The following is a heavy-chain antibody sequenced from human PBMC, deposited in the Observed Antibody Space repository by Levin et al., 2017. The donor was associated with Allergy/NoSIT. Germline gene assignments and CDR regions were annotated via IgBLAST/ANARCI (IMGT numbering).Heavy chain of an antibody. J-gene: IGHJ2*01. CDR2: ISAYNGNT. CDR3: ARGPHEIYSSSSVTRNWYFDL. V-gene: IGHV1-18*01. CDR1: GYTFTSYG. D-gene: IGHD6-6*01. Sequence: VASVKVSCKASGYTFTSYGISWVRQAPGQGLEWMGWISAYNGNTNYAQKLQGRVTMTTDTSTSTAYMELRSLRSDDTAVYYCARGPHEIYSSSSVTRNWYFDLWGRGTLVTVSS.